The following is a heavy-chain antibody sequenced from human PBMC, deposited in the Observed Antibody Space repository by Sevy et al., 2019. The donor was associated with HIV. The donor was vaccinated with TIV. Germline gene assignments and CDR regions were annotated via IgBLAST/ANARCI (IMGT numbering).Heavy chain of an antibody. CDR3: ARLFHSGYSPGGWFDP. D-gene: IGHD5-18*01. Sequence: GESLKISCKGSGYSFTSYWIGWVRQMPGKGLEWMGIIYPGDSDTRYSPSFQGQVTISADKSISTAYLQWSSLKASDTATYYCARLFHSGYSPGGWFDPWGQGTLVTVSS. CDR1: GYSFTSYW. V-gene: IGHV5-51*01. CDR2: IYPGDSDT. J-gene: IGHJ5*02.